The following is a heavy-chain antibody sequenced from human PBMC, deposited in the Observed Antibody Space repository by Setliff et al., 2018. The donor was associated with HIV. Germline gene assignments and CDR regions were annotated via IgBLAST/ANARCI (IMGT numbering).Heavy chain of an antibody. Sequence: PSETLSLTCTVSDYSISSGIYYWSWIRQSAGKRLEWIGRIYSTGSTNYNPSLSNRVTISADTSRNQFSLNLSSMTAADTAVYYCARGREQQMVRRGEFYFDSWGQGTLVTVSS. J-gene: IGHJ4*02. D-gene: IGHD2-8*01. CDR3: ARGREQQMVRRGEFYFDS. CDR1: DYSISSGIYY. V-gene: IGHV4-61*02. CDR2: IYSTGST.